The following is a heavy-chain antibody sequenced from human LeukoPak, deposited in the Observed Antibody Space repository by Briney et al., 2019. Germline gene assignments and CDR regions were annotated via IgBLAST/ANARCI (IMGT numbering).Heavy chain of an antibody. Sequence: ASVKVSCQVSGDTLTELSMHWVRQAPGKGLEWVGGSDLEDGETIYAQKFQGRVTMTEDTSTDTAYMELSSLRSEDTAVYYCATGAPSEWRGSDVWGQGTTVTVSS. CDR2: SDLEDGET. J-gene: IGHJ6*02. V-gene: IGHV1-24*01. CDR1: GDTLTELS. CDR3: ATGAPSEWRGSDV. D-gene: IGHD3-3*01.